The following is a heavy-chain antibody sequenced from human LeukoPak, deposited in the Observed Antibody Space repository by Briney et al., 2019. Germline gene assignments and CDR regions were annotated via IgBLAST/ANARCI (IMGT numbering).Heavy chain of an antibody. D-gene: IGHD3-22*01. Sequence: PGESLRLSCAASGFTFSSYYMSWVRQPPGKGLEWVSSISSSSSYIYYADLVKGRFTISRDNAKNSLYLQMNSLRAEDTAVYYCARGDYYYDSSGYYAPAEYYFDYWGQGSLVTVSS. V-gene: IGHV3-21*01. CDR1: GFTFSSYY. CDR2: ISSSSSYI. J-gene: IGHJ4*02. CDR3: ARGDYYYDSSGYYAPAEYYFDY.